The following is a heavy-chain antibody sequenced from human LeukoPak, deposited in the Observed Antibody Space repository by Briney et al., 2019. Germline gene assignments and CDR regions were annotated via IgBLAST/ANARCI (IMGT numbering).Heavy chain of an antibody. CDR1: GFTFSSYG. D-gene: IGHD4-23*01. CDR2: ISYDGSNK. CDR3: AKDLRWGAVDY. Sequence: PGGSLRLSCAASGFTFSSYGMHWVRQAAGKRLEWVAVISYDGSNKYYADSVKGRFTISRDNSKNTLYLQMNSLRAEDTAVYYCAKDLRWGAVDYWGQGTLVTVSS. V-gene: IGHV3-30*18. J-gene: IGHJ4*02.